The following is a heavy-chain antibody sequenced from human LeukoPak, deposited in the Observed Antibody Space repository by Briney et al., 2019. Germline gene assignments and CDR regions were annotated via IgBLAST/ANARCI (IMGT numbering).Heavy chain of an antibody. Sequence: SETLSLTCTVSGGSISSSSYSWGWIRQPPGKGLEWIGSIYYSGSTYYNPSLKSRVTISVDTSKNQFSLKLSSVTAADTAVYYCARGSSGYGMLAGDYFDYWGQGTLVTVSS. CDR3: ARGSSGYGMLAGDYFDY. CDR2: IYYSGST. D-gene: IGHD5-12*01. V-gene: IGHV4-39*01. CDR1: GGSISSSSYS. J-gene: IGHJ4*02.